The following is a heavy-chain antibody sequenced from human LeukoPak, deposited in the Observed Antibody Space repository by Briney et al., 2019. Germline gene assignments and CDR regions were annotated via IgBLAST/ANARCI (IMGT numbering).Heavy chain of an antibody. D-gene: IGHD3-22*01. CDR1: GFTFSSYA. CDR2: ISGSGGST. V-gene: IGHV3-23*01. J-gene: IGHJ4*02. CDR3: AKDGLEVVITSPPIL. Sequence: GGSLRLSCAASGFTFSSYAMSWVRQAPGKGLEWVSAISGSGGSTYYADSAKGRFTISRDNSENTLYLQMTSLRAEDTAVYYCAKDGLEVVITSPPILWGQGTLVTVSS.